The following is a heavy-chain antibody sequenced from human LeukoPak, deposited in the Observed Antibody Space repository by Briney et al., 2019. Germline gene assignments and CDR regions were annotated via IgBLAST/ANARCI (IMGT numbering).Heavy chain of an antibody. CDR2: INHSGST. V-gene: IGHV4-34*01. Sequence: SETLPLTCAVYGGSFSGYYWSWIRQPPGKGLEWIGEINHSGSTNYNPSLKSRVTISVDTSKNQFSLKLSSVTAADTAVYYCASAPDYGVKTDWGQGTLVTVSS. J-gene: IGHJ4*02. D-gene: IGHD4-17*01. CDR1: GGSFSGYY. CDR3: ASAPDYGVKTD.